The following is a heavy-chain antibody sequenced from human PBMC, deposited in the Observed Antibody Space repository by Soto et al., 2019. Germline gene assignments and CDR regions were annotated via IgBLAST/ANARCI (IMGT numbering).Heavy chain of an antibody. CDR2: IYSGGST. CDR3: ARDFRYDFWSGYPTYYYYYMDV. CDR1: GFTVSSNY. D-gene: IGHD3-3*01. V-gene: IGHV3-66*01. J-gene: IGHJ6*03. Sequence: GGSLRLSCAASGFTVSSNYMSWVRQAPGKGLEWVSVIYSGGSTYYADSVKGRFTISRDNSKNTLYLQMNSLRAEDTAVYYCARDFRYDFWSGYPTYYYYYMDVWGKGTKVTVSS.